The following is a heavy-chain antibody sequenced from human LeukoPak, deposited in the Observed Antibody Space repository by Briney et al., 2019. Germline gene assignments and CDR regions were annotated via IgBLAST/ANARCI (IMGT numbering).Heavy chain of an antibody. CDR3: ARRASSGSYLYYFDY. J-gene: IGHJ4*02. Sequence: SQTLSLTCTVSGGSISSGSYYWSWIRQPAGKGLEWIGRIYTSGSTNYNPSLKSRVTISVDTSKNQFSLKLSSVTAADTAVYYCARRASSGSYLYYFDYWGQGTLVTVSS. V-gene: IGHV4-61*02. CDR1: GGSISSGSYY. CDR2: IYTSGST. D-gene: IGHD1-26*01.